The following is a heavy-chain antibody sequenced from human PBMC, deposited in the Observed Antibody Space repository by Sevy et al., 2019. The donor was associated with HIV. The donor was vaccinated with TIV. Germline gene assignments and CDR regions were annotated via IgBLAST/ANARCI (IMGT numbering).Heavy chain of an antibody. CDR1: GFIFSNFA. D-gene: IGHD1-26*01. CDR2: TSYGGSHK. Sequence: GGSLRLSCTVSGFIFSNFAMHWVRQAPGKGLEWVAVTSYGGSHKYYGDSVKGRLIVSRDNSRNILSLEMSSLTRDDTAVYYCARGENDDEFFEYWGQGTLLTVSS. J-gene: IGHJ1*01. V-gene: IGHV3-30*04. CDR3: ARGENDDEFFEY.